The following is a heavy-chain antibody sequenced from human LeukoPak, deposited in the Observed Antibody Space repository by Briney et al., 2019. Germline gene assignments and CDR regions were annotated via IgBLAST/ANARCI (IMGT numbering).Heavy chain of an antibody. J-gene: IGHJ4*02. D-gene: IGHD1-26*01. CDR2: IYTSGTT. CDR1: GGSISTYY. V-gene: IGHV4-4*07. Sequence: SETPSLTCTVSGGSISTYYWSWIRQSAGKGLEWIGRIYTSGTTNYNPSLRSRVTMSVDTSKNQFSLKLSSVTAADTAVYYCARIPSGSYNQYDYWGQGTLVTVSS. CDR3: ARIPSGSYNQYDY.